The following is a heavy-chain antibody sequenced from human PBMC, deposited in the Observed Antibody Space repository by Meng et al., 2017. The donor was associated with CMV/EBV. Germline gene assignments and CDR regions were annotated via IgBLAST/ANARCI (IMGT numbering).Heavy chain of an antibody. CDR2: INHSGST. D-gene: IGHD2-2*01. V-gene: IGHV4-39*07. CDR3: ARGGPNIVVVPAARFDP. Sequence: GSLRLSCTVSGGSISSSSYYWGWIRQPPGKGLEWIGEINHSGSTNYNPSLKSRVTISVDTSKNQFSLKLSSVTAADTAVYYCARGGPNIVVVPAARFDPWGQGTLVTVSS. J-gene: IGHJ5*02. CDR1: GGSISSSSYY.